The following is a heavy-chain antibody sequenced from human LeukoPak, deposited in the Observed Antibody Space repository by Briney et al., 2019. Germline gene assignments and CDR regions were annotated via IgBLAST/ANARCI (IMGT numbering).Heavy chain of an antibody. CDR1: GFTVSSNY. Sequence: GGSLRLSCAASGFTVSSNYMTWVRQAPGKGLEWVSVIYSGGSTYYADSVKGRFTISRDNSKNTLYLQMNSLRADDTAVYYCAKDSSIIVAGTSAYWGQGTLVTVSS. V-gene: IGHV3-53*01. CDR3: AKDSSIIVAGTSAY. CDR2: IYSGGST. D-gene: IGHD6-19*01. J-gene: IGHJ4*02.